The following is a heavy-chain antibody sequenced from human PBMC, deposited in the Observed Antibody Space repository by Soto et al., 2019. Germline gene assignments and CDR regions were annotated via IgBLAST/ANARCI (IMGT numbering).Heavy chain of an antibody. Sequence: ASVKVSCKASGYTFTSYDINWVRQATGQGLEWMGWMNPNSGNTGYAQKFQGRVTMTRNTSISTAYMELSSLRSEDTAVYYCARDGPHCSGGSCSTPPGYYYGMDVWGQGTTVTVSS. J-gene: IGHJ6*02. CDR3: ARDGPHCSGGSCSTPPGYYYGMDV. D-gene: IGHD2-15*01. CDR2: MNPNSGNT. CDR1: GYTFTSYD. V-gene: IGHV1-8*01.